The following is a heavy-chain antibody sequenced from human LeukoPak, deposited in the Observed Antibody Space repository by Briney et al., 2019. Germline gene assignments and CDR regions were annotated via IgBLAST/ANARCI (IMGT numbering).Heavy chain of an antibody. J-gene: IGHJ4*02. CDR3: AKDEVLRGYSYGGMFDY. V-gene: IGHV3-23*01. CDR2: ISGSGGST. CDR1: GFTFSSYA. D-gene: IGHD5-18*01. Sequence: GGSLRLSCAASGFTFSSYAMSWVRQAPGKGLEWVSAISGSGGSTYYADTVKGRFTISRDNSKNTLYLQMNSLRAEDTAVYYCAKDEVLRGYSYGGMFDYWGQGTLVTVSS.